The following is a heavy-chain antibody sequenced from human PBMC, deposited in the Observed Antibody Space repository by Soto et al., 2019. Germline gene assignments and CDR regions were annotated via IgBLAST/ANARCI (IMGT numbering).Heavy chain of an antibody. CDR2: IYWDGDK. CDR3: ARMTTVGSFGFDP. CDR1: GSSLSTSGVG. Sequence: QITLKESGPTLLKPTQTLTLTCTFSGSSLSTSGVGLGWIRQPPPKALGWLGLIYWDGDKRYSTSLKSRRSITKDTYKNQVVLTMNNMAVVDTATYYRARMTTVGSFGFDPWGQGTLVTVSS. D-gene: IGHD4-17*01. V-gene: IGHV2-5*02. J-gene: IGHJ5*02.